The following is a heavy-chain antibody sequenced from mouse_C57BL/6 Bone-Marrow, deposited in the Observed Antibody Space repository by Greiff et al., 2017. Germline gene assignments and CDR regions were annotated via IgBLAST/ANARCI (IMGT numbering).Heavy chain of an antibody. CDR2: INPNYGTT. D-gene: IGHD1-1*01. Sequence: EVQLQESGPELVKPGASVKISCKASGYSFTDYNMNWVKQSNGKSLEWIGVINPNYGTTSYNQKFKGKATVTVDQSSSTAYMQLNSLTSEDSAVYYCARPITTVIAPYYDVWGTGTTVTVSS. V-gene: IGHV1-39*01. CDR3: ARPITTVIAPYYDV. J-gene: IGHJ1*03. CDR1: GYSFTDYN.